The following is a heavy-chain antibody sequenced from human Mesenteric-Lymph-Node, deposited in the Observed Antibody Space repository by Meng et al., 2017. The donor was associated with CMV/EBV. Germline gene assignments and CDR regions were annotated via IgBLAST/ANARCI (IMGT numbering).Heavy chain of an antibody. CDR3: ARRRDYDFWSGYSNVFDY. CDR1: GYSLTSGYF. J-gene: IGHJ4*02. CDR2: IYYSGST. Sequence: SETLSLTCTVSGYSLTSGYFWGWIRQPPGKGLEWIGSIYYSGSTYYNPSLKSRVTISVDTSKNQFSLKLSSVTAADTAVYYCARRRDYDFWSGYSNVFDYWGQGTLVTVSS. D-gene: IGHD3-3*01. V-gene: IGHV4-38-2*02.